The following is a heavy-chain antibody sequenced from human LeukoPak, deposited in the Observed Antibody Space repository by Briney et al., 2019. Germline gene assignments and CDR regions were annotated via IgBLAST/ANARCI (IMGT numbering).Heavy chain of an antibody. CDR2: ISYDGSNK. D-gene: IGHD3-10*01. J-gene: IGHJ4*02. Sequence: GGSLRLSCAASGFTFSSYGMHWVRQAPGKGLEWVAVISYDGSNKYYADSVKGRFTISRDNSKNTLYLQMNSLRAEDTAVYYCAKDRVRGVLRTLTGSGSPPDYWGQGTLVTVSS. CDR1: GFTFSSYG. CDR3: AKDRVRGVLRTLTGSGSPPDY. V-gene: IGHV3-30*18.